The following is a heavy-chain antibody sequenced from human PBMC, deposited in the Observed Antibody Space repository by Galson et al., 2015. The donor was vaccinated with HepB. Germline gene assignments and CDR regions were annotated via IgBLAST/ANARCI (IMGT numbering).Heavy chain of an antibody. CDR2: ISAYNGNT. V-gene: IGHV1-18*01. CDR3: ARTLYDILTGLYYYYGMDV. D-gene: IGHD3-9*01. J-gene: IGHJ6*02. Sequence: SVKVSCKASGYTFTSYGISWVRQAPGQGLEWMGWISAYNGNTNYAQKLQGRVTMTTDTSTSTAYMELRSLRSDDTTVYYCARTLYDILTGLYYYYGMDVWGQGTTVTVS. CDR1: GYTFTSYG.